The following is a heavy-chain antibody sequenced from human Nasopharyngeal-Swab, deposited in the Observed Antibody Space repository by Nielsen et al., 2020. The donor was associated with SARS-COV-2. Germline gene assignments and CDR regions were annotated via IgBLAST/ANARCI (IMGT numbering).Heavy chain of an antibody. V-gene: IGHV3-23*01. CDR2: ITGSGDAT. J-gene: IGHJ6*02. D-gene: IGHD3-16*01. Sequence: GASLLISCGASGFTFSSYTMSWVRQAPGRGLEWVSAITGSGDATNYADSVRGRFTISRDNSKSTLYLQMNSLRAEDTAEYFCAKDGVRLNGIDVWGQGTTVTVSS. CDR3: AKDGVRLNGIDV. CDR1: GFTFSSYT.